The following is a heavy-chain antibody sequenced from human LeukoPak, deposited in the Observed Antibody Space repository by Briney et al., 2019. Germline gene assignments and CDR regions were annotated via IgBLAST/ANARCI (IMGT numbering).Heavy chain of an antibody. J-gene: IGHJ6*03. D-gene: IGHD2-2*01. V-gene: IGHV3-11*01. Sequence: PGGSLRLSCAASGFTFSDYYMSWIRQAPGKGLEWVSYISSSGSTIYYADSVKGRFTISRDNAKNSLYLQMNSLRSEDTALYYCAKVGCNGTRCYLYYYYYMDVWGKGTTVTVSS. CDR1: GFTFSDYY. CDR2: ISSSGSTI. CDR3: AKVGCNGTRCYLYYYYYMDV.